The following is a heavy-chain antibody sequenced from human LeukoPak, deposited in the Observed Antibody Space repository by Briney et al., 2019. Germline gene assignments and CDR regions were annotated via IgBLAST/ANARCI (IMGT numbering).Heavy chain of an antibody. V-gene: IGHV1-2*02. D-gene: IGHD6-13*01. CDR1: GYTFTGYY. CDR3: ARRAGQQLVPYALDF. J-gene: IGHJ3*01. CDR2: INPNSGGT. Sequence: ASVTVSCKASGYTFTGYYMHWVRQAPGQGLEWMGWINPNSGGTNYAQKFQGRVTMTRDTSISTAYMELSRLRSDDTAVYYCARRAGQQLVPYALDFWGQGTMVTVS.